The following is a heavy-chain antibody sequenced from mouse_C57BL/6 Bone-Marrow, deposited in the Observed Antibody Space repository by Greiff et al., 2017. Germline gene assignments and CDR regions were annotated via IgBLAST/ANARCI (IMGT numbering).Heavy chain of an antibody. J-gene: IGHJ4*01. CDR1: GYTFTDYE. D-gene: IGHD1-1*01. Sequence: QVQLQQSGAELVRPGASVTLSCKASGYTFTDYEMHWVKQTPVHGLEWIGAIDPETGGTAYNQKFKGKAILTADKSSSTAYMELRSLTSEDSAVYYCTRPTVVAHYYAMDYWGKGTSVTVSS. V-gene: IGHV1-15*01. CDR2: IDPETGGT. CDR3: TRPTVVAHYYAMDY.